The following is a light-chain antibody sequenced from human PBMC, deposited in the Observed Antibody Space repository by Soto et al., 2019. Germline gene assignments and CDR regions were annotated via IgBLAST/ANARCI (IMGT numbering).Light chain of an antibody. J-gene: IGLJ1*01. CDR3: QSYDNMVSPYNYV. Sequence: QSVLTQPPSVSGAPGQRGTICCTGSSSNLGSGYDVQWYQQLPGAAPKLLIYGNTNRPSGVPDRFSGYKSGTSASLAISGLQAEDEAEYFCQSYDNMVSPYNYVFGTGTKVTVL. CDR1: SSNLGSGYD. V-gene: IGLV1-40*01. CDR2: GNT.